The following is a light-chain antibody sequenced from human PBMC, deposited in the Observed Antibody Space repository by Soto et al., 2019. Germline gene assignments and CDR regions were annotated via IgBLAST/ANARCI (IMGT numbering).Light chain of an antibody. V-gene: IGLV1-36*01. CDR2: YND. Sequence: SVLTQSPSVSGAPRQSVNISCSGNNSNIGSNAVHWYQQLPGKAPKLLMYYNDMLPSGVSDRFSGSKSGTSASLAISGLQSEDEGDYYCATWDDRLTAWVFGGGTKLT. J-gene: IGLJ3*02. CDR1: NSNIGSNA. CDR3: ATWDDRLTAWV.